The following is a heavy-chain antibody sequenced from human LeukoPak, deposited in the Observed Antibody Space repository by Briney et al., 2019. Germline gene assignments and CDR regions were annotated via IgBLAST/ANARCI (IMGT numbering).Heavy chain of an antibody. CDR3: AREGGFYRPLDY. CDR1: GGSISSSTYY. Sequence: SETLSLTCTVSGGSISSSTYYWGWVRQPPGKGLEWIGSFYYSGSTDYNPSLKSRVTIFVDTSKNQFSLRLSSVTAADTAVYYCAREGGFYRPLDYSGQGTLVTVSS. V-gene: IGHV4-39*07. D-gene: IGHD3-3*01. J-gene: IGHJ4*02. CDR2: FYYSGST.